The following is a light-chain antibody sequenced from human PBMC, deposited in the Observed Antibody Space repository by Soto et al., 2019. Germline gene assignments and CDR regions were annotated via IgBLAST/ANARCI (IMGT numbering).Light chain of an antibody. CDR3: QQSYRSPYA. J-gene: IGKJ2*01. V-gene: IGKV1-39*01. Sequence: DIQMTQSPSSLSASVGDRVTITCRASQSISSYLNWYQQKPGKAPKFLIYVASTLQSGVPSRFSGSRSGTDFTLTITSLQPEDFETYYCQQSYRSPYAFGQGTKLEIK. CDR1: QSISSY. CDR2: VAS.